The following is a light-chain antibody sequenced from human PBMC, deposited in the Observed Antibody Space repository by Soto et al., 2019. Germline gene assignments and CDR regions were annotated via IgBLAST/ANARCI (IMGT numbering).Light chain of an antibody. V-gene: IGLV1-40*01. Sequence: QSVLTQPPSVSGAPGQRVTISCTGSSSNLGAGYDVPWYQQLPGTVPKLLISGNSNRPSGVPDRFSGSKSGTSASLAITGLQAEDEADYYCQSYDSSLTFFGTGTKVTVL. CDR1: SSNLGAGYD. CDR2: GNS. J-gene: IGLJ1*01. CDR3: QSYDSSLTF.